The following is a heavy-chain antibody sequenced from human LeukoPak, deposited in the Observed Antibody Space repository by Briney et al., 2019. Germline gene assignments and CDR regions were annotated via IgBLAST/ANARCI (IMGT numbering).Heavy chain of an antibody. D-gene: IGHD1-26*01. V-gene: IGHV1-2*02. Sequence: GASVKVSCKASGYTFTGYYMHWVRQAPGQGLEWMGWINPNSGGTNYAQKFQGRVTMTRDTSTSTVYMELSSLRSEDTAVYYCARSSGLWELDYWGQGTLVTVSS. CDR3: ARSSGLWELDY. CDR1: GYTFTGYY. J-gene: IGHJ4*02. CDR2: INPNSGGT.